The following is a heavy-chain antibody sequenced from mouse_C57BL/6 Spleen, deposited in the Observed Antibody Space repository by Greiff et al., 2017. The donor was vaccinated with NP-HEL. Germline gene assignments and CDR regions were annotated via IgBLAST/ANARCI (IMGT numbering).Heavy chain of an antibody. V-gene: IGHV5-16*01. CDR1: GFTFSDYY. J-gene: IGHJ4*01. CDR3: ARDQGWAWDY. CDR2: INYDGSST. D-gene: IGHD3-3*01. Sequence: EVMLVESEGGLVQPGSSMKLSCTASGFTFSDYYMAWVRQVPEKGLEWVANINYDGSSTYYLDSLKSRFIISRDNAKNILYLQMSSLKSEDTATYYCARDQGWAWDYWGQGTSVTVSS.